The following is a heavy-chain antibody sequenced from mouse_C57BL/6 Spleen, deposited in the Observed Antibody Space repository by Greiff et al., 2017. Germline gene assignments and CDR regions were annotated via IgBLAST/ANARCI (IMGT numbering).Heavy chain of an antibody. V-gene: IGHV5-4*01. CDR3: ARFTTIVATFDY. J-gene: IGHJ2*01. CDR2: ISDGGSYT. Sequence: EVQGVESGGGLVKPGGSLKLSCAASGFTFSSYAMSWVRQTPEKRLEWVATISDGGSYTYYPDTVKGRFTISRDNAKNNLYLQMSHLKSEDTAMYYCARFTTIVATFDYWGQGTTLTVSS. CDR1: GFTFSSYA. D-gene: IGHD1-1*01.